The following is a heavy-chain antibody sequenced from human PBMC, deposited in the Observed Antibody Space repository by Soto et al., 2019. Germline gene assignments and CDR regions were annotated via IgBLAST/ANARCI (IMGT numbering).Heavy chain of an antibody. V-gene: IGHV3-53*01. J-gene: IGHJ6*02. D-gene: IGHD6-13*01. CDR2: IYSGGST. CDR1: WFTVSSNY. CDR3: ARGHSSSWFSYYYYYGMDV. Sequence: GGSLRLSCASSWFTVSSNYMSWVRQAPGKGLEWVSVIYSGGSTYYADSVKGRFTISRDNSKNTLYLQMNSLRAEDTAVYYCARGHSSSWFSYYYYYGMDVWGQGTTVTVSS.